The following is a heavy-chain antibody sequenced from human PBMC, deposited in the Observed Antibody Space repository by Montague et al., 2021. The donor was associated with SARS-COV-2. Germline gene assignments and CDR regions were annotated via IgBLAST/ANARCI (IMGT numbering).Heavy chain of an antibody. CDR2: IHHSGST. J-gene: IGHJ4*02. Sequence: SETLSLTCAVYGGSLSDYYWSWICQTPGKGLEWIGEIHHSGSTNYNPSLKRRVTISVDTSKNQFSLELSSVTVADTAVYHCARTSYRDSSGYYSHDYWGQGILVTVSS. D-gene: IGHD3-22*01. V-gene: IGHV4-34*01. CDR1: GGSLSDYY. CDR3: ARTSYRDSSGYYSHDY.